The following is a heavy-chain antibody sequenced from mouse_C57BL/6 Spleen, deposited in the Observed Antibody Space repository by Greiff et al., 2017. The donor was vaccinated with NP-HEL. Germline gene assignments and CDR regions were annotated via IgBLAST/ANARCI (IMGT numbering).Heavy chain of an antibody. D-gene: IGHD3-2*02. J-gene: IGHJ2*01. CDR1: GYTFTSYW. CDR3: ARDSSGYVSFDY. CDR2: IDPSDSET. V-gene: IGHV1-52*01. Sequence: VQLQQPGAELVRPGSSVKLSCKASGYTFTSYWMHWVKQRPIQGLEWIGNIDPSDSETHYNQKFKDKATLTVDKSSSTAYMQLSSLTSEDSAVYYCARDSSGYVSFDYWGQGTTLTVSS.